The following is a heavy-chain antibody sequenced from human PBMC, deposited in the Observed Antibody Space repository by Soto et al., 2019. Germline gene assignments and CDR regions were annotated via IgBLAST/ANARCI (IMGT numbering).Heavy chain of an antibody. V-gene: IGHV4-59*08. CDR1: GGSIGGYY. CDR3: ARHEAGTTHDY. Sequence: SETLSLTCTVSGGSIGGYYWSWIRQPPGKGLEWIGYISYTGSTNSNPSLKSRVTISVDTSKNQFSLKLSSVTAADTAVYYCARHEAGTTHDYWGQGTLVTVSS. D-gene: IGHD1-1*01. J-gene: IGHJ4*02. CDR2: ISYTGST.